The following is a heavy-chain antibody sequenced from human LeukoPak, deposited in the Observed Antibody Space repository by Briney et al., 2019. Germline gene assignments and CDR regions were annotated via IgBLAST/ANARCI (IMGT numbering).Heavy chain of an antibody. CDR3: ARGYGSRSSSYYYGVDV. CDR2: IYYSGSI. Sequence: SETLSLTRTVCGGAISSYYWSWIRQPPGKGLEWIGYIYYSGSINYNPSLKSRVTISVDTSKNQFSLNLSSVAPADTAVYYCARGYGSRSSSYYYGVDVWGQGTTVTVSS. CDR1: GGAISSYY. D-gene: IGHD3-10*01. V-gene: IGHV4-59*01. J-gene: IGHJ6*02.